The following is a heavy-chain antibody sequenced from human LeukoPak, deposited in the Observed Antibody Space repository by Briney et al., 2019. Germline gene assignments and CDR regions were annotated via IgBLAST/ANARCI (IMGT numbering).Heavy chain of an antibody. CDR2: IYYSGST. CDR1: GGSISSSSYY. V-gene: IGHV4-39*07. J-gene: IGHJ6*02. Sequence: SETLSLTCTVSGGSISSSSYYWGWIRQPPGKGLEWIGSIYYSGSTYYNPSLKSRVTISVDTSKNQFSLKLSSVTAADTAVYYCARDVVYGSGYFYYYGMDVWGQGTTVTVSS. D-gene: IGHD3-10*01. CDR3: ARDVVYGSGYFYYYGMDV.